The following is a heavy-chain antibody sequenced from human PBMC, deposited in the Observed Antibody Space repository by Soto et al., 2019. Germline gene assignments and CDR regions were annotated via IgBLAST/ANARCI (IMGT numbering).Heavy chain of an antibody. CDR3: ARGAPRVVVEDYSMDV. CDR2: IWYDGSNK. Sequence: QVQLVESGGGVVQPGRSLRLSCAASGFTFSSYGMHWVRQAPGKGLEWVAVIWYDGSNKYYADSVKGRFTISRDNSKNTFYRKMNGRRAEDRALFYCARGAPRVVVEDYSMDVGGKGPTVTVSS. CDR1: GFTFSSYG. D-gene: IGHD2-15*01. V-gene: IGHV3-33*01. J-gene: IGHJ6*03.